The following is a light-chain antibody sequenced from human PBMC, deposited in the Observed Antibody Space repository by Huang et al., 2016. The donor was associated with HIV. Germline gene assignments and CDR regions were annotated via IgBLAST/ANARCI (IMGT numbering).Light chain of an antibody. CDR3: QQYNSLAWT. Sequence: DIQMTQSPSTLSASVGDRVTITCRASKSISSWLAWYQQKPGKAPNRLIYKASSLASGVPSRFSGSGSGTKFTLTISSLQPDDFATYYCQQYNSLAWTFGQGTKVEIK. J-gene: IGKJ1*01. CDR1: KSISSW. CDR2: KAS. V-gene: IGKV1-5*03.